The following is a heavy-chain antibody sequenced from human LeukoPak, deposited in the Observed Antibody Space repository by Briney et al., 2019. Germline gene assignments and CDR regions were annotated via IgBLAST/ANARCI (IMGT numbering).Heavy chain of an antibody. J-gene: IGHJ4*02. CDR2: TYYRSKWYN. D-gene: IGHD3-10*01. V-gene: IGHV6-1*01. CDR3: ARGLRFGGGLDY. CDR1: GDSVSSNSAA. Sequence: SQTLSLTCAISGDSVSSNSAAWNWIRQSPSRGLEWLGRTYYRSKWYNDYAVSVKSRITINPDTSKNQFSLRLSSVTAADTAVYYCARGLRFGGGLDYWGQGTLVTVSS.